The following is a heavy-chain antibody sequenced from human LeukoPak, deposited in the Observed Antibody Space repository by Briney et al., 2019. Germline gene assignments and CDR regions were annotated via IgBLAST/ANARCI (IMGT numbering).Heavy chain of an antibody. J-gene: IGHJ3*02. D-gene: IGHD2-2*01. Sequence: ASVKVSCKASGYTFTSYGISWVRQAPGQGLEWMGWISAYNGNTNYAQKLQGRVTMTTDTSTSTAYMELRSLRSDDTAVYYCARGTDCSSSSCYPVAFDIWGQGTMVTVSS. V-gene: IGHV1-18*01. CDR2: ISAYNGNT. CDR1: GYTFTSYG. CDR3: ARGTDCSSSSCYPVAFDI.